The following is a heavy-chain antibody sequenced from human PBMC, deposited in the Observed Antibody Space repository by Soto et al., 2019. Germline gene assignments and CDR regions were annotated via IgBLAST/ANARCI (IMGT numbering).Heavy chain of an antibody. CDR3: ALNVVAAMSAYYMDV. CDR1: GGSFSGYY. Sequence: SETLSLTCAVYGGSFSGYYWSWIRQPPGKGLEWIGEINHSGSTNYNPSLKSRVTISVDTSKNQFSLKLSSVTAADTAVYYCALNVVAAMSAYYMDVWGKGTTVTVSS. CDR2: INHSGST. D-gene: IGHD2-15*01. V-gene: IGHV4-34*01. J-gene: IGHJ6*03.